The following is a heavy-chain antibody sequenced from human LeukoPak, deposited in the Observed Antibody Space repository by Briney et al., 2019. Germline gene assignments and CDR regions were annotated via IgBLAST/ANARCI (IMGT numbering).Heavy chain of an antibody. CDR2: LNSDGSST. V-gene: IGHV3-74*01. CDR3: ATGNYHAFDI. D-gene: IGHD1-7*01. Sequence: GGSLRLSCAASGFTFSSYWMHWVRQAPGKGLVWVSCLNSDGSSTRYADSVRGRFTISRDNAKNTLYMQMNSLRAEDTAVYYCATGNYHAFDIWGQGTMVTVSS. J-gene: IGHJ3*02. CDR1: GFTFSSYW.